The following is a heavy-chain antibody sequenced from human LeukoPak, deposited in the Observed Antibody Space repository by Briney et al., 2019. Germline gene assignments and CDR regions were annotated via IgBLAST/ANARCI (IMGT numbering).Heavy chain of an antibody. Sequence: PSETPSLTCAVYGGSFSGYSWTWIRQPPGKGLEWIGEMSHSGYPNYNPSLKSRVAISVDTSKNQFSLNLTSVTAADTAVYYCARPRLLYGSGPILVWGQGNLVTVSS. CDR3: ARPRLLYGSGPILV. D-gene: IGHD3-10*01. V-gene: IGHV4-34*01. J-gene: IGHJ4*02. CDR1: GGSFSGYS. CDR2: MSHSGYP.